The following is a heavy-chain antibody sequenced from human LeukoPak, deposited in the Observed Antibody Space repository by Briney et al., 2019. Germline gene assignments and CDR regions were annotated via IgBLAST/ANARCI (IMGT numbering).Heavy chain of an antibody. Sequence: GGSLRLSCAASGLTVRDNYMSWVRQAPGKGLESVSVISNGGDTYYADSVKGRFSISRDSSKNILYLQMNSLRAEDTAVYYCAKDRCSNGIGCYYYYMDVWGKGTTVTISS. CDR3: AKDRCSNGIGCYYYYMDV. CDR1: GLTVRDNY. CDR2: ISNGGDT. J-gene: IGHJ6*03. D-gene: IGHD2-8*01. V-gene: IGHV3-53*05.